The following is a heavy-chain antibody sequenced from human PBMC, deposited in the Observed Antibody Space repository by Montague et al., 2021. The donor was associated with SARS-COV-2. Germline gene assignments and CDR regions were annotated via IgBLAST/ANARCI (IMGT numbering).Heavy chain of an antibody. CDR3: ARGKEGYTSSWYLDY. J-gene: IGHJ4*02. CDR1: GGSISSYY. CDR2: IYYSGST. Sequence: SETLSLTCTVSGGSISSYYWSWIRQPPGRALEWIGYIYYSGSTNYNPSLKSRVTISADTSKNQFSLKLSSVTAADTAVYYCARGKEGYTSSWYLDYWGQGTLVTVSS. D-gene: IGHD6-13*01. V-gene: IGHV4-59*08.